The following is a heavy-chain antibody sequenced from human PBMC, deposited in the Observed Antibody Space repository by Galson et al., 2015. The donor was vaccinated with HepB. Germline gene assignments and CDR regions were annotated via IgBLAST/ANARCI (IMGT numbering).Heavy chain of an antibody. CDR1: GFTFLSYA. Sequence: SLRLSCAGSGFTFLSYAMHWVRQAPGKGLERVAAISYDGTNNYYADSVKGRFTISRDNSRKTLYLQMNSLSPEDTAMYYCAKDVSGSFSNWFDPWGQGTLVTVAS. V-gene: IGHV3-30*04. D-gene: IGHD1-26*01. J-gene: IGHJ5*02. CDR2: ISYDGTNN. CDR3: AKDVSGSFSNWFDP.